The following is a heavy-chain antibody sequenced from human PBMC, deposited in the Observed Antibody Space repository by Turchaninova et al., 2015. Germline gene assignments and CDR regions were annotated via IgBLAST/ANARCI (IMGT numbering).Heavy chain of an antibody. Sequence: QVPLVQSGAAVKKPGASGTVSCKSSGYTFTNYPMHWVRQAPGQRLEWMGWSNAGRGNTRYSERFQARVTITRDTSANTVYMDLRGLTSEDTAVYYCARSSGYDSNYFDPWGQGALVTVSS. CDR1: GYTFTNYP. CDR2: SNAGRGNT. V-gene: IGHV1-3*01. J-gene: IGHJ5*02. D-gene: IGHD5-12*01. CDR3: ARSSGYDSNYFDP.